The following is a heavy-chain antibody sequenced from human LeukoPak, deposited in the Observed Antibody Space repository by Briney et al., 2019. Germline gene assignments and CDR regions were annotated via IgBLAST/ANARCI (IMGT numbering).Heavy chain of an antibody. V-gene: IGHV3-21*01. J-gene: IGHJ4*02. CDR1: GFTFSSYN. D-gene: IGHD6-19*01. CDR2: ISGSSSYI. Sequence: GGSLGLSCAASGFTFSSYNMNWVRQAPGKGLEWVSSISGSSSYIYYADSVKGRFTISRGNAKNSLYLQMSSLRAEDTAMYYCARDRIAVAATETSFDYWGQGTLVTVSS. CDR3: ARDRIAVAATETSFDY.